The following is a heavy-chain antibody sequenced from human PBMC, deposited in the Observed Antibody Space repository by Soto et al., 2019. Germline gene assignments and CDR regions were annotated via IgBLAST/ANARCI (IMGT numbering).Heavy chain of an antibody. CDR1: GGSISSGGYC. CDR3: AVVMTSVSTYDY. D-gene: IGHD4-17*01. V-gene: IGHV4-31*03. Sequence: QVQLQESGPGLVKPSQTLSLTCTVSGGSISSGGYCWSWIRQHPGQGLEWIGYIYYSGSSDYNPSLKSRVTIAVATSKTHFSLKPSSVTAADTAVYDCAVVMTSVSTYDYWGQGTLVTVSS. CDR2: IYYSGSS. J-gene: IGHJ4*02.